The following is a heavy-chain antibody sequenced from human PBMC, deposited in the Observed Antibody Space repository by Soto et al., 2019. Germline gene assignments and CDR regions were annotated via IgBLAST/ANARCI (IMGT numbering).Heavy chain of an antibody. Sequence: KPSETLSLTCAVYGGSFSGYYWSWIRQPPGKGLEWIGEINHSGSTNYNPSLKSRVTISVDTSKNQFSLKLSSVTAADTAVYYCARGLDYYDSSGYYGYYYYYYGMDVWGQGTTVTVSS. J-gene: IGHJ6*02. D-gene: IGHD3-22*01. CDR2: INHSGST. CDR3: ARGLDYYDSSGYYGYYYYYYGMDV. CDR1: GGSFSGYY. V-gene: IGHV4-34*01.